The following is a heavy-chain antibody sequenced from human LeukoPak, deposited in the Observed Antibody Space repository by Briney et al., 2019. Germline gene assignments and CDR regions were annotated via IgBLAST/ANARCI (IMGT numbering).Heavy chain of an antibody. D-gene: IGHD3-22*01. CDR1: GGSISSSSYY. V-gene: IGHV4-39*07. CDR3: ARARITMIVVVINGAFDI. Sequence: TSETLSLTCTVSGGSISSSSYYWGWIRQPPGKGLEWIGSIYYSGSTYYNPSLKSRVTISVDTSKNQFSLKLSSVTAADTAVYYCARARITMIVVVINGAFDIWGHGTMVTVSS. CDR2: IYYSGST. J-gene: IGHJ3*02.